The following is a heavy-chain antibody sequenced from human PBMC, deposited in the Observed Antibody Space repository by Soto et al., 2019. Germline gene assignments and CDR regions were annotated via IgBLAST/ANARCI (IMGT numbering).Heavy chain of an antibody. CDR3: ARGCRGNCITGATFDS. J-gene: IGHJ5*01. V-gene: IGHV4-34*01. CDR1: GGSFSGYY. D-gene: IGHD2-15*01. Sequence: QVQLQQWGAGLLKPSETLSLTCAVYGGSFSGYYWSWIRQPPGKGLEWIGESNHSGSTKYNPSLKSRVTISVDTSKSQFSLKLSSVTAADTAVYYCARGCRGNCITGATFDSWGQGTLVTVSS. CDR2: SNHSGST.